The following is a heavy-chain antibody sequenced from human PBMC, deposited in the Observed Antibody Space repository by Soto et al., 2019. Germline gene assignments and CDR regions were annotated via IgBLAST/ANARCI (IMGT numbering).Heavy chain of an antibody. CDR3: AKDAAIVGAFGAEVPNH. CDR2: ISGSGGST. V-gene: IGHV3-23*01. D-gene: IGHD1-26*01. Sequence: EVQLLESGGGLVQPGGSLRLSCAASGFTFSSYAMSWVRQAPGKGLEWVSAISGSGGSTYYADSVKGRFTISRDNSKXXXXXXXXXXXXXXXXXXYCAKDAAIVGAFGAEVPNHWGQGTLVTVSS. CDR1: GFTFSSYA. J-gene: IGHJ5*02.